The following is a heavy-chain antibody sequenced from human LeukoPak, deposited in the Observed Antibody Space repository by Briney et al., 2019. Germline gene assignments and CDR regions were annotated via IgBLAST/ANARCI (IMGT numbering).Heavy chain of an antibody. CDR3: ARELWFGESHGLDV. CDR1: GFTFSNYG. Sequence: GGSLRLSCVASGFTFSNYGMNWVRQAPGKGLEWVAVIRYDGSNKYYEDSVKGRFTISRDNSKNTLYLQMNSLRAEDTAVYYCARELWFGESHGLDVWGLGTTVTVSS. CDR2: IRYDGSNK. V-gene: IGHV3-33*01. J-gene: IGHJ6*02. D-gene: IGHD3-10*01.